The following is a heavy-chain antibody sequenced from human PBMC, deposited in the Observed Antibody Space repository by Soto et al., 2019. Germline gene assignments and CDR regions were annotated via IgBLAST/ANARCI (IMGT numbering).Heavy chain of an antibody. Sequence: EVQLVESGGGLVQPGGSLRLSCAASGFTFITYRLTWVRQATGRGLAWLSYMSSSSSTIYYADYVKGRFTISRDNAKHSLYLQMNSLRDDDTAVYECTRDRDRGMGFDDWGQGTLVTVSS. D-gene: IGHD1-26*01. J-gene: IGHJ4*02. V-gene: IGHV3-48*02. CDR3: TRDRDRGMGFDD. CDR2: MSSSSSTI. CDR1: GFTFITYR.